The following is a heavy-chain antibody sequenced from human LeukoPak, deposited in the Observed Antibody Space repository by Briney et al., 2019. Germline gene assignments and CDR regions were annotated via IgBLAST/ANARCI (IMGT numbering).Heavy chain of an antibody. J-gene: IGHJ5*02. D-gene: IGHD6-19*01. CDR1: GASISRPYW. CDR3: ARVKGSSGWYVPWFDP. Sequence: PSETLSLTCGVSGASISRPYWWSWVRQPPGKGLEWIAEISHSGTTHYNPSLKSRVIISVDKSKNQVFLKLNSVTAADTAMYYCARVKGSSGWYVPWFDPWGQGTLVTVSS. V-gene: IGHV4-4*02. CDR2: ISHSGTT.